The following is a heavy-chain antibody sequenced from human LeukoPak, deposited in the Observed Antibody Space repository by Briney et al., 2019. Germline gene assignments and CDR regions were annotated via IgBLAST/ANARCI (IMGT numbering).Heavy chain of an antibody. J-gene: IGHJ4*02. CDR3: ARAVTVDYCDSSGYYDY. CDR2: IYYSGST. CDR1: GGSISSYY. Sequence: SETLSLTCTVSGGSISSYYWSWIRQPPGKGLEWIGYIYYSGSTNYNPSLKSRVTISVDTSKNQFSLKLSSVTAADTAVYYCARAVTVDYCDSSGYYDYWGQGTLVTVSS. D-gene: IGHD3-22*01. V-gene: IGHV4-59*01.